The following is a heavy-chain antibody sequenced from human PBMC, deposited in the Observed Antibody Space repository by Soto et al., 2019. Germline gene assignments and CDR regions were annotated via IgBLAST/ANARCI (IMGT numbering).Heavy chain of an antibody. Sequence: GGSLRLSGAASGFTFSSYSMNWVRQARGKGLEWVSYISSSSSTIYYADSVKGRFTISRDNAKNSLYLQMNSLRDEDTAVYYCARVSRSGYYYWVGVSAFDIWGQGTMVTVS. V-gene: IGHV3-48*02. D-gene: IGHD3-22*01. J-gene: IGHJ3*02. CDR3: ARVSRSGYYYWVGVSAFDI. CDR1: GFTFSSYS. CDR2: ISSSSSTI.